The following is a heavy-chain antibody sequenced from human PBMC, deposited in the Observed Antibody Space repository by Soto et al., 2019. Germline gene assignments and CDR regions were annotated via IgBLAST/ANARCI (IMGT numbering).Heavy chain of an antibody. J-gene: IGHJ6*03. CDR2: ISGSGST. Sequence: EVQLLESGGGLVQPGGSLRLSCAASGFTVSSYAMSWVRQAPGKGLEWVSVISGSGSTYSADSVKGRFTISRDSSKNTVDLQMNSLSAEDTAVYYCAIALRFTFSTGYSMDVWGRGTTGTGSS. CDR3: AIALRFTFSTGYSMDV. V-gene: IGHV3-23*01. D-gene: IGHD3-16*01. CDR1: GFTVSSYA.